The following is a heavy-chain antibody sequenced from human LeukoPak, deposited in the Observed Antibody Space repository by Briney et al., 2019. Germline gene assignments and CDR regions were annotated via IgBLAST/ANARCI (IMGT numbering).Heavy chain of an antibody. V-gene: IGHV1-2*02. CDR3: ARAPRNQKSWYSSGWYQGAYAFDI. Sequence: GASVKVSCKASGYTFTGYCMHWVRQAPGQGLEWMGWINPNSGGTNYAQKFQGRVTMTRDTSISTAYMELSRLRSDDTAVYYCARAPRNQKSWYSSGWYQGAYAFDIWGQGTMVTVSS. CDR1: GYTFTGYC. CDR2: INPNSGGT. J-gene: IGHJ3*02. D-gene: IGHD6-19*01.